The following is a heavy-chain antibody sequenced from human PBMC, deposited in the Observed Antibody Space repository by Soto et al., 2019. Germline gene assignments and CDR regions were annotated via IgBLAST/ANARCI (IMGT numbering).Heavy chain of an antibody. CDR3: ARSIRGPRRFNGMDV. CDR2: IERDDDDK. CDR1: GFSLTSPGMC. Sequence: KSGPTLVNPTETLTLTCTFSGFSLTSPGMCVSWIRQSPGKALEWLALIERDDDDKYYSTSLKTRLTISKDTRKNQVVLTMANMEPADTATYYCARSIRGPRRFNGMDVWGQGTTVTVSS. D-gene: IGHD1-20*01. V-gene: IGHV2-70*13. J-gene: IGHJ6*02.